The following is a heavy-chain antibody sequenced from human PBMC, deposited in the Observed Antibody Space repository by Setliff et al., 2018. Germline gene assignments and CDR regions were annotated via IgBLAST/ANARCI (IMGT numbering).Heavy chain of an antibody. V-gene: IGHV4-38-2*02. Sequence: SETLSLTCTVSGYSISSGYYWGWIRQPPGKGLEWIANIYHSETTYYNPSLKSRVTMSLDTSTNQFSLRLSSVTAADTALYYRARDITYCTSSGYSENYYFDYWGQGTLVTVSS. CDR2: IYHSETT. CDR1: GYSISSGYY. D-gene: IGHD2-2*01. J-gene: IGHJ4*02. CDR3: ARDITYCTSSGYSENYYFDY.